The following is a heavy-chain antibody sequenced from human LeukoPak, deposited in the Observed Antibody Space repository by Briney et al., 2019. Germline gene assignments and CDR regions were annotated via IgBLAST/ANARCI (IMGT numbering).Heavy chain of an antibody. CDR2: IYPGDSDT. D-gene: IGHD3-10*01. CDR1: GYSFTSYW. CDR3: ARRGSGVLDQLLAYYYYGMDV. Sequence: PGESLKISCKGSGYSFTSYWIGWVRQMPGKGLEWMGIIYPGDSDTRYSPSFQGQVTISADKSISTAYLQWSSLKASDTAMYYCARRGSGVLDQLLAYYYYGMDVWGQGTTVTVSS. J-gene: IGHJ6*02. V-gene: IGHV5-51*01.